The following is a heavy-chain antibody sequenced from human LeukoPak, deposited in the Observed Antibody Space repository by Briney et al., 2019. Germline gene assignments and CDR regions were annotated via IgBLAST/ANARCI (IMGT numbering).Heavy chain of an antibody. CDR2: ITSKGYGWTN. D-gene: IGHD6-19*01. V-gene: IGHV3-49*04. CDR3: TRGGVAGDDAFDI. J-gene: IGHJ3*02. CDR1: SFTFGDYL. Sequence: PGRSLRLSCTASSFTFGDYLMSWVRQAPGKGMEWVGFITSKGYGWTNEYAASVKDRFTISRDDFKSIAYLQMNSLKTEDTAVYYCTRGGVAGDDAFDIWGQGTMVTVSS.